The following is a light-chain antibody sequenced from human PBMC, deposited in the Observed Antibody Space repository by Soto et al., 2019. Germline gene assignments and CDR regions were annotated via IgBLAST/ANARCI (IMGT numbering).Light chain of an antibody. J-gene: IGKJ3*01. CDR2: GAS. CDR1: QSVSSSY. V-gene: IGKV3-20*01. Sequence: EIVLMQSPGTLSLSQGERATLSCRASQSVSSSYLAWYQQKPGQAPRLLIYGASSRATGIPDRFSGSGSGTDFTLTISRLEPEDFAVYYCQQYGSSPKFTFGPGTRWIS. CDR3: QQYGSSPKFT.